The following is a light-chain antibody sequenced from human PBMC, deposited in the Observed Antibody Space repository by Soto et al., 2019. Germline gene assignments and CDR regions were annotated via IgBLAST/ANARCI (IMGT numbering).Light chain of an antibody. Sequence: DIQLTQSPSFLSASVGDRVTITCRASQGISSYLAWYQQKPGKAPNLLIHTASTLQSGVPSRFSGSGSGTEFTLTISSLQPDDFATYYCQQLLSYPITFGQGTRLEIK. CDR3: QQLLSYPIT. J-gene: IGKJ5*01. CDR2: TAS. CDR1: QGISSY. V-gene: IGKV1-9*01.